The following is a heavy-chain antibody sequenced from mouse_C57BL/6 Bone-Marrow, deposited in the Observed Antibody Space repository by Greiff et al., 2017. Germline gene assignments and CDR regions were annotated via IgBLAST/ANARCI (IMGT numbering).Heavy chain of an antibody. V-gene: IGHV1-59*01. CDR3: ARSFDYGSSLYAMDY. CDR1: GYTFTSYW. Sequence: QVQLQQSGAELVRPGTSVKLSCKASGYTFTSYWMHWVKQRPGQGLEWIGVIDPSDSYTNYNQKFKGKSTLTVDTSSSTAYMQISSLTSEDSAVYNCARSFDYGSSLYAMDYWGQGTSVTVSS. CDR2: IDPSDSYT. J-gene: IGHJ4*01. D-gene: IGHD1-1*01.